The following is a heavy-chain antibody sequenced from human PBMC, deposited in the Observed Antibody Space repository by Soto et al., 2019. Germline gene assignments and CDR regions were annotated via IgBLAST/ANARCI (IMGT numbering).Heavy chain of an antibody. CDR3: ASSSSSGVFDY. CDR1: GGSFSGYY. Sequence: SETLSLTCAVYGGSFSGYYWSWIRQPPGKGLEWIGEINHSGSTNYNPSLKSRVTISVDTSKNQFSLKLSSVTAADTAVYYCASSSSSGVFDYWGQGTLVTVSS. J-gene: IGHJ4*02. D-gene: IGHD6-6*01. V-gene: IGHV4-34*01. CDR2: INHSGST.